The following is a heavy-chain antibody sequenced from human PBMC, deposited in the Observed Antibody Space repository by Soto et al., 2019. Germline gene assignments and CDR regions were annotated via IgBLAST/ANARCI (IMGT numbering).Heavy chain of an antibody. V-gene: IGHV3-30-3*01. Sequence: QVQLVESGGGVVQPGRSLRLSCAASGFTFSSYAMHWVRQAPGKGLEWLAVISSDGNNKYCADSVKGRFTISRDNXXNTLYVQMTSLRAEDTAIYYCARDFGIAQTGTVDFWGQGTLVTVSS. CDR1: GFTFSSYA. J-gene: IGHJ4*02. D-gene: IGHD6-13*01. CDR3: ARDFGIAQTGTVDF. CDR2: ISSDGNNK.